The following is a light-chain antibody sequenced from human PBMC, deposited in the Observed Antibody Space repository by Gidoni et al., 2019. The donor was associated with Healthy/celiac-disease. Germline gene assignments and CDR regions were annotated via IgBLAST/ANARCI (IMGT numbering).Light chain of an antibody. Sequence: EIVMTQSPATLSVSPGDRATLSCRASQSVSSNLAWYQQKPGQAPRLLIYGASTRATGIPARFSSSWSGTEFTLTISSLQSEDFAVYYCQQQNNWPPEYTFXQXTKLXIK. J-gene: IGKJ2*01. CDR1: QSVSSN. CDR2: GAS. CDR3: QQQNNWPPEYT. V-gene: IGKV3-15*01.